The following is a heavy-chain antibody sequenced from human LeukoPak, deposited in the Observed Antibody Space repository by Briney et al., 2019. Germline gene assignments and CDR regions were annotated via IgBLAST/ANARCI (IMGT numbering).Heavy chain of an antibody. CDR3: ARDQDDILTGYL. D-gene: IGHD3-9*01. V-gene: IGHV3-48*03. J-gene: IGHJ4*02. CDR1: GFTFSSYE. CDR2: ISSSGSTI. Sequence: GSLRLSCAASGFTFSSYEMNWVRQAPGKGLEWVSYISSSGSTIYYADSVKGRFTISRDNAKNSLYLQMNSLRAEDTAVYYCARDQDDILTGYLWGQGTLVTVSS.